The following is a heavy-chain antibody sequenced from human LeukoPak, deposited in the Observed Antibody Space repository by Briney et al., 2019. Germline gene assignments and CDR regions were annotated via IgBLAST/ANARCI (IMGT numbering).Heavy chain of an antibody. CDR2: IYYSGST. CDR1: GGSISSSSYY. CDR3: ARREAGGTSCYYCFDP. J-gene: IGHJ5*02. D-gene: IGHD2-2*01. V-gene: IGHV4-39*01. Sequence: SETLSLTCTVSGGSISSSSYYRGWIRQPPGKGLEWIGSIYYSGSTYYNPSLKSRVTISVDTSKNQFSLKLSSVTAADTAVYYCARREAGGTSCYYCFDPWGQGTLVTVSS.